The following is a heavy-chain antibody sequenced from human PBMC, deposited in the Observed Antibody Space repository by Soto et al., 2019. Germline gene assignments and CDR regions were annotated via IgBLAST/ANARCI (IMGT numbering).Heavy chain of an antibody. CDR2: IYYSGST. Sequence: PSETLSLTCTVSGGSISSYYWSWIRQPPGKGLEWIGNIYYSGSTNYNSSLKSRVTISVDTSKNQFSLKLSSVTAADTAVYYCARRAYGTGYFDYWGQGTLVTVSS. CDR1: GGSISSYY. D-gene: IGHD1-1*01. CDR3: ARRAYGTGYFDY. J-gene: IGHJ4*02. V-gene: IGHV4-59*01.